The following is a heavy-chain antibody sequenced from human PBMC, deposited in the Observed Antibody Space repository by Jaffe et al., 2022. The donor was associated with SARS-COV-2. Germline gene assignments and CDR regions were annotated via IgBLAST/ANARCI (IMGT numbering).Heavy chain of an antibody. Sequence: QVQLQESGPGLVKPSQTLSLTCTVSGGSISSGGYYWSWIRQHPGKGLEWIGYIYYSGSTYYNPSLKSRVTISVDTSKNQFSLKLSSVTAADTAVYYCARQSVLRSSRPYAFDIWGQGTMVTVSS. CDR1: GGSISSGGYY. D-gene: IGHD5-12*01. J-gene: IGHJ3*02. CDR2: IYYSGST. CDR3: ARQSVLRSSRPYAFDI. V-gene: IGHV4-31*03.